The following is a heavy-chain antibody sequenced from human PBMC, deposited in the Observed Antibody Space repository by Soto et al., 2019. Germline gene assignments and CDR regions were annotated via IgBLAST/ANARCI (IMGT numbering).Heavy chain of an antibody. CDR3: ARVGGVVYVVRYYDYHYGMAV. D-gene: IGHD2-8*02. CDR2: INRSGTT. Sequence: SETLSLTCSVNGGSFSGYYWSWIRQPPGKGLEWIGEINRSGTTNYNPSLKSRVTISADTSKNQISLKLRSATAADTAVYFCARVGGVVYVVRYYDYHYGMAVWGQGATVTVS. V-gene: IGHV4-34*01. J-gene: IGHJ6*02. CDR1: GGSFSGYY.